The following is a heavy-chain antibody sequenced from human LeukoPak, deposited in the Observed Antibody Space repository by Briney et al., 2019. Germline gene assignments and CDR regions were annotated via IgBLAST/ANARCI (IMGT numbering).Heavy chain of an antibody. CDR2: ISGSGSST. D-gene: IGHD5-12*01. CDR1: GFTFSSYA. V-gene: IGHV3-23*01. Sequence: GSLRLSCAASGFTFSSYAMSWVRQAPGKGLEWVSAISGSGSSTYYADSVKGRFTISRDNSKNTLYLQMNSLRAEDTAVYYCAKVRGYSGYDYLAAFDIWGQGTMVTVSS. J-gene: IGHJ3*02. CDR3: AKVRGYSGYDYLAAFDI.